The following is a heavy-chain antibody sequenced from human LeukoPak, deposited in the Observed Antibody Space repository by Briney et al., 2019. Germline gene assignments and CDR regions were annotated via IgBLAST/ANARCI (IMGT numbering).Heavy chain of an antibody. Sequence: GRSLRLSCAASGFTFSSYGIHWVRQAPGKGLEWVAVISYDGSNKYYADSVKGRFTISRDNAKNSLYLQMNSLRAEDTAVYYCARSNYDSSGFLLGYYYYGMDVWGQGTTVTVSS. CDR1: GFTFSSYG. CDR2: ISYDGSNK. CDR3: ARSNYDSSGFLLGYYYYGMDV. D-gene: IGHD3-22*01. J-gene: IGHJ6*02. V-gene: IGHV3-30*03.